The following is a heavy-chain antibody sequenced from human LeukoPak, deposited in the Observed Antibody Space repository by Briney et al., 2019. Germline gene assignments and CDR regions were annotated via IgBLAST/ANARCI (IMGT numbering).Heavy chain of an antibody. CDR3: AKDGPGIVGSFH. CDR1: GFTFSSYA. Sequence: GGSLRLSCAASGFTFSSYAVSWVRQAPGKGLEWVSAISGSGGSTYYADSVKGRFTISRDNSKNTLYLQMNSLRAEDTTVYYCAKDGPGIVGSFHWGQGTLVTVSS. V-gene: IGHV3-23*01. J-gene: IGHJ4*02. D-gene: IGHD1-26*01. CDR2: ISGSGGST.